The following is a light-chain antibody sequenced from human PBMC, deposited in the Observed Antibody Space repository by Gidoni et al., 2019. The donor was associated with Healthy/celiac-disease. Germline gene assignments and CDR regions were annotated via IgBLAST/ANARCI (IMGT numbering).Light chain of an antibody. CDR1: QSLLHSNGYKY. Sequence: DIVMTQSPLSLPVTPGEPASISCRSSQSLLHSNGYKYLDWSLQKPGQSPQLLIYLGSNRASGVTDRFSGSGSGTDFTLKISRVEAEDVGVYYCMQALQTPWTFGQGTKVEIK. CDR2: LGS. V-gene: IGKV2-28*01. CDR3: MQALQTPWT. J-gene: IGKJ1*01.